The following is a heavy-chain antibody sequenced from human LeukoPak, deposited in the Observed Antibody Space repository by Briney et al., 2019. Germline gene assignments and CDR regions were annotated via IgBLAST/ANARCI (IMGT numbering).Heavy chain of an antibody. CDR1: EFTFSTYA. Sequence: PGGSLRLSCAASEFTFSTYAMHWVRQAPGKGLEWVAVISYDGSTTYYAGSVKGRFTISRENAKNSLYLQMNSLRAGDTAVYYCARAAYSSTWYSRYFDLWGRGTLVTVSS. D-gene: IGHD6-13*01. J-gene: IGHJ2*01. V-gene: IGHV3-30*14. CDR3: ARAAYSSTWYSRYFDL. CDR2: ISYDGSTT.